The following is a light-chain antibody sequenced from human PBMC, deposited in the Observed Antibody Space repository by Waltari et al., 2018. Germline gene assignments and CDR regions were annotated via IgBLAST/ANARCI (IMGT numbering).Light chain of an antibody. CDR1: SSDVGGYNY. J-gene: IGLJ2*01. V-gene: IGLV2-14*01. Sequence: QSALTQPASVSGSPGQSITISCTGTSSDVGGYNYVSWYQQHPGKAPKLMIYEVSNRPSGVSNRFSGSKACNPASLTIAGLQAEEEADYYCSSYTSSSTGVFGGGTKLTVL. CDR2: EVS. CDR3: SSYTSSSTGV.